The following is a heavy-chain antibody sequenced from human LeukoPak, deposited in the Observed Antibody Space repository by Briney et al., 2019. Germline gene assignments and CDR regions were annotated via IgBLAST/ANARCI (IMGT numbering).Heavy chain of an antibody. V-gene: IGHV4-59*01. Sequence: SETLSLTCTVSGGSLSGYYRSWIRQPPGKGLEWIGYIYYSGSTNYNPSLKSRVTISVDTSKNQFSLRLSSVTAADTAVYYCARAPCSGGSCYPPDYWGQGTLVAVSS. CDR2: IYYSGST. J-gene: IGHJ4*02. D-gene: IGHD2-15*01. CDR3: ARAPCSGGSCYPPDY. CDR1: GGSLSGYY.